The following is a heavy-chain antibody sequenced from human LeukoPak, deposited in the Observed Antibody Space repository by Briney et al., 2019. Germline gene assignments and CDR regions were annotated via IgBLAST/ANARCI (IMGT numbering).Heavy chain of an antibody. Sequence: VASVKVSCKASGYTFTSYGISWVRQAPGQGLEWMGWISAYNGNTNYAQKLQGRVAMTTDTSTSTAYMELRSLRSDDTAVYYCARGRVAVAGTWFGYWGQGTLVTVSS. CDR3: ARGRVAVAGTWFGY. J-gene: IGHJ4*02. V-gene: IGHV1-18*04. D-gene: IGHD6-19*01. CDR2: ISAYNGNT. CDR1: GYTFTSYG.